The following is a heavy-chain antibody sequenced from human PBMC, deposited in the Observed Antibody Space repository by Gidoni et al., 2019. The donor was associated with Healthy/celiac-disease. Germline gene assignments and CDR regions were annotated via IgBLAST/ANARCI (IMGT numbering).Heavy chain of an antibody. V-gene: IGHV1-3*01. D-gene: IGHD3-10*01. CDR3: ASVRYGSGSYYAWFDP. Sequence: QVQLVQSGAEVKKPGASVKVSCKASGYTFTSYALHWVRQAPGQRLEWMGWINAGNGNTKYSQKFQGRVTITRDTSASTAYMELSSLRSEDTAVYYCASVRYGSGSYYAWFDPWGQGTLVTVSS. J-gene: IGHJ5*02. CDR1: GYTFTSYA. CDR2: INAGNGNT.